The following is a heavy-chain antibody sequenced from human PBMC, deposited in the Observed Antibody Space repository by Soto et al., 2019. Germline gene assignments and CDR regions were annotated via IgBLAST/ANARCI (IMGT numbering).Heavy chain of an antibody. D-gene: IGHD2-15*01. V-gene: IGHV3-23*01. J-gene: IGHJ4*02. CDR3: AKELGYCSGGSCYSVGYFDY. CDR1: GFTFSDYA. Sequence: EVQLLESGGGLVQPGGSLRLSCAASGFTFSDYAMSWVRQAPGKGLEWVSAISGSGGPTFYADSVKCRFTISRDNSKNTLYLKMNSLRAEDTAVYYCAKELGYCSGGSCYSVGYFDYWGQGTLVTVSS. CDR2: ISGSGGPT.